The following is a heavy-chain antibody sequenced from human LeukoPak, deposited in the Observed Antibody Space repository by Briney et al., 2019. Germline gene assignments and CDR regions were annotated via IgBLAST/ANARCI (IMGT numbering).Heavy chain of an antibody. J-gene: IGHJ5*02. Sequence: SETLSLTCTVSGGSISSSSYYWGWIRQPPGKGLEWIGSIYYGGSTYYNPSLKSRVTISVDTSKNQFSLKLSSVTAADTAVYYCARTAGSMGYYGSGSLNWFDPWGQGTLVTVSS. CDR3: ARTAGSMGYYGSGSLNWFDP. CDR1: GGSISSSSYY. D-gene: IGHD3-10*01. V-gene: IGHV4-39*01. CDR2: IYYGGST.